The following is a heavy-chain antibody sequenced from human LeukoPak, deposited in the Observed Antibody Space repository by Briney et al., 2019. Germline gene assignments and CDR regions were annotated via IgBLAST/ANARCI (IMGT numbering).Heavy chain of an antibody. CDR3: ARDGLWIQNSFDI. CDR1: GFTFSSYE. J-gene: IGHJ3*02. V-gene: IGHV3-48*03. CDR2: ISSSGSTI. Sequence: GGSLRLSCAASGFTFSSYEMNWVRQAPGKGLEWVSYISSSGSTIYYADSVKGRFTISRDNAKNSLYLQMNSLRAEDTAVYYCARDGLWIQNSFDIWGQGTVVTVSS. D-gene: IGHD5-18*01.